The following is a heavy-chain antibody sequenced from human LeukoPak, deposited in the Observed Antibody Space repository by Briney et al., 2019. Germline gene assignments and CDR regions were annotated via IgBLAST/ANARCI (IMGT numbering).Heavy chain of an antibody. CDR3: AVYSSLDY. D-gene: IGHD3-22*01. V-gene: IGHV3-53*01. Sequence: GGSLRLSCAASGFTVSNNYMSWVRQAPGKGLEWVSLIYSGGYTYYADSVRGRFSISRDNSKNTLYLQMNSLRAEDTAIYYCAVYSSLDYWSQGTLVTVSS. CDR1: GFTVSNNY. CDR2: IYSGGYT. J-gene: IGHJ4*02.